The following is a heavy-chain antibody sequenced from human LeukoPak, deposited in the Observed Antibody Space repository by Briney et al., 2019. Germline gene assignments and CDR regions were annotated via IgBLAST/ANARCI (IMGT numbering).Heavy chain of an antibody. CDR1: GCTFSSYA. D-gene: IGHD6-19*01. CDR2: IIPIFGTA. CDR3: ARGMAGQWLGIHYFDY. Sequence: ASVKVSFKASGCTFSSYAISWVRQAPGQGLEWMGGIIPIFGTANYPQKFERRVTIPAHESTSTAYMEVRSLRSEDTAVYHCARGMAGQWLGIHYFDYWGQGTLVSVSS. V-gene: IGHV1-69*13. J-gene: IGHJ4*02.